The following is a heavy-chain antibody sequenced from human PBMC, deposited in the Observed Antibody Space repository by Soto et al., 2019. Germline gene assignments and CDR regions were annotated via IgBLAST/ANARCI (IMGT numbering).Heavy chain of an antibody. CDR3: TRGGYYGSGTSDD. J-gene: IGHJ4*02. D-gene: IGHD3-10*01. Sequence: QVQLVQSGAEVKKPGASVKVSCKTSGYTFRSYGISWVRQAPGQGLEWMGWTSPYNGHTNYAQKFQGRVNMTTDTPTTTAYMELRSLRYDDTAVYYCTRGGYYGSGTSDDWGQGTLVTVSS. CDR2: TSPYNGHT. CDR1: GYTFRSYG. V-gene: IGHV1-18*01.